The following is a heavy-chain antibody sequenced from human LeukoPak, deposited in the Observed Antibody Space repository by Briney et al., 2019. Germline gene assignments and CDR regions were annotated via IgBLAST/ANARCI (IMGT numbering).Heavy chain of an antibody. J-gene: IGHJ4*02. CDR1: GYTFTGYY. CDR2: INPNSGGT. Sequence: ASVKVSCKASGYTFTGYYMHWVRQAPGQGLEWMGWINPNSGGTNYAQKFQGRVTMTRDTSISTAHMELSRLRSDDTAVYYCARDLFSSGWYGSDWGQGTLVTVSS. CDR3: ARDLFSSGWYGSD. V-gene: IGHV1-2*02. D-gene: IGHD6-19*01.